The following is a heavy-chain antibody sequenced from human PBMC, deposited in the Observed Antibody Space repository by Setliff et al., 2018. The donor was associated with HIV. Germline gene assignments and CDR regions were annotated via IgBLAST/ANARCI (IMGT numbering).Heavy chain of an antibody. J-gene: IGHJ3*02. D-gene: IGHD4-17*01. CDR1: GYTFSSFA. Sequence: ASVKVSCKASGYTFSSFAMSWVRQAPGQGLEWVAWISGYNGNTNYAQKFQGRVTMTTDTSTSTVYMELRSLRSDDTAVYYCAKDPSVTVTTIWGQGTMVTVSS. CDR2: ISGYNGNT. V-gene: IGHV1-18*01. CDR3: AKDPSVTVTTI.